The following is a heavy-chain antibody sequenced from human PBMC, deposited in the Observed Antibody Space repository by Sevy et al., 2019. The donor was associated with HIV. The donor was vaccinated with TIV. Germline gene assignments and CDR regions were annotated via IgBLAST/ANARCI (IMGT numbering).Heavy chain of an antibody. J-gene: IGHJ5*02. CDR3: AKEGYYYDSHSADWFDP. CDR1: GFNISPYA. CDR2: ISKDGTNK. Sequence: GGSLRLSCSASGFNISPYALHWVRQTPGKGLQWLAVISKDGTNKDYANLVKGRFSLSRDNSKNTLYLHMSNLRPEDTAVYYCAKEGYYYDSHSADWFDPWGQGTLVTVSS. D-gene: IGHD3-22*01. V-gene: IGHV3-30*04.